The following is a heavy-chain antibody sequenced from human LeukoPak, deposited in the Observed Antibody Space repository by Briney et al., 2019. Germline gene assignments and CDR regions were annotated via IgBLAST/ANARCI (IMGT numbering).Heavy chain of an antibody. CDR1: RFTFSDFY. CDR2: ISPSSSYT. D-gene: IGHD1-14*01. CDR3: ARVTSEYPFVS. V-gene: IGHV3-11*05. J-gene: IGHJ4*02. Sequence: PGGSLRLSCAASRFTFSDFYMTWIRQAPGKGLEWLSYISPSSSYTNYADSLKGRFTISRDNAKNSLYLQMNSLRAEDTAVYYCARVTSEYPFVSWGQGTLVTVSS.